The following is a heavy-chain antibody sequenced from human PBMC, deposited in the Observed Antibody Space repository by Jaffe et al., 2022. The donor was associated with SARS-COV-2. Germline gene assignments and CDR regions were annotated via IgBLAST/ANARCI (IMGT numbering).Heavy chain of an antibody. D-gene: IGHD6-19*01. CDR3: VRGMASGWDILTHLRTYFDS. V-gene: IGHV3-30*04. J-gene: IGHJ4*02. Sequence: QVQLVESGGGVVQPGRPLRLSCEASGFSFRASAMHWVRQAPGKGLEWVAVVSYDANTEYYADSVKGRFTISRDNSKNTLHLQMSSLRAEDTAVYYCVRGMASGWDILTHLRTYFDSWGPGTLVTVSS. CDR2: VSYDANTE. CDR1: GFSFRASA.